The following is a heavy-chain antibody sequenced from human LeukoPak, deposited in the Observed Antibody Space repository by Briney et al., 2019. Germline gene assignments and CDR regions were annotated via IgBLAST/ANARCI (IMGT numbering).Heavy chain of an antibody. CDR2: ISGSGGST. V-gene: IGHV3-23*01. CDR1: GFTFSSYA. J-gene: IGHJ4*02. CDR3: AKHQPKYQLLLGQPGGIDY. D-gene: IGHD2-2*01. Sequence: GGSLRLSCAASGFTFSSYAISWVRQAPGKGLEWVSAISGSGGSTYYADSVKGRFTISRDNSKNTLYLQMNSLRAEDTAVYYCAKHQPKYQLLLGQPGGIDYWGQGTLVTVSS.